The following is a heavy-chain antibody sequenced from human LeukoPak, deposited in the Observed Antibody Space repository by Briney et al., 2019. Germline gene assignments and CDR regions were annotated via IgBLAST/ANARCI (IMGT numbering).Heavy chain of an antibody. D-gene: IGHD3-22*01. J-gene: IGHJ3*02. CDR2: ISAYNGNT. V-gene: IGHV1-18*01. CDR1: GYTFTSYG. CDR3: ARSLEAHYYDSSGPDAFDI. Sequence: GASVKVSCKASGYTFTSYGISWVRQAPGQGLEWMGWISAYNGNTNYAQKLQGRVTMTTDTSTSTAYMELRSLRSDDTAVYYCARSLEAHYYDSSGPDAFDIWGQGTMVTVSS.